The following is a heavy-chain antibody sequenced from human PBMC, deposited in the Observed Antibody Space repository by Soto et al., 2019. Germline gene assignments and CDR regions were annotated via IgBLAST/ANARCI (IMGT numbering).Heavy chain of an antibody. J-gene: IGHJ6*02. Sequence: QLQLQESGPGLVKPSETLSLTCTVSGGSISSSSYYWGWIRQPPGKGLEWIGSIYYTGSTNYTPSLKSRVTISVNTSKNQFSLKLSSVTAADTAVYYCARDPHGDYPKYYYYGLDVWGQGTTVTVSS. D-gene: IGHD4-17*01. CDR1: GGSISSSSYY. V-gene: IGHV4-39*07. CDR2: IYYTGST. CDR3: ARDPHGDYPKYYYYGLDV.